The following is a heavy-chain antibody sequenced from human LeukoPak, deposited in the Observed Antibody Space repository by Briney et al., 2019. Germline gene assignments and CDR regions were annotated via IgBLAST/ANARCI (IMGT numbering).Heavy chain of an antibody. J-gene: IGHJ6*03. CDR3: ARDRYTSGAYYYYYMDV. CDR2: NYYSGST. V-gene: IGHV4-59*01. D-gene: IGHD3-16*02. Sequence: PSETLSLTCTVSGGSISSYYWSWIRQSPGKGLEWIGYNYYSGSTNYNPSLRSRVTISVDTSKNQSSLKLSSVTAADTAVYYCARDRYTSGAYYYYYMDVWGKGTTVTVSS. CDR1: GGSISSYY.